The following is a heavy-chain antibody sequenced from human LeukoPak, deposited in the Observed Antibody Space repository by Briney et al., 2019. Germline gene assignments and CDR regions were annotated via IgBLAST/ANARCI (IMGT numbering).Heavy chain of an antibody. CDR3: AKDISSSSWYLAPMDV. CDR1: GFTFSSYA. J-gene: IGHJ6*04. V-gene: IGHV3-23*01. Sequence: GGSLRLSCAASGFTFSSYAMSWVRQAPGKGLEWVSAISGSGGSTYYADSVKGRFTISRDNSKNTLYLQMNSLRAEDTAVYYCAKDISSSSWYLAPMDVWGKGTTVTVSS. D-gene: IGHD6-13*01. CDR2: ISGSGGST.